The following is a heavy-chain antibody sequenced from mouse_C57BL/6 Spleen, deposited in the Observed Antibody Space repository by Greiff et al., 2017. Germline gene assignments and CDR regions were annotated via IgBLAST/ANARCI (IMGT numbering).Heavy chain of an antibody. J-gene: IGHJ4*01. Sequence: QVQLQQPGPELVKPGASVQLSCKASGYTFTSYWMHWVQQRPGHGLEWIGNINPSNGGTTYNEKFKSKATLTVDKSSSTAYMQLSSLTSEDSAVYYCARSTVVEARDDWGQGTSGTVAS. CDR2: INPSNGGT. CDR1: GYTFTSYW. CDR3: ARSTVVEARDD. D-gene: IGHD1-1*01. V-gene: IGHV1-53*01.